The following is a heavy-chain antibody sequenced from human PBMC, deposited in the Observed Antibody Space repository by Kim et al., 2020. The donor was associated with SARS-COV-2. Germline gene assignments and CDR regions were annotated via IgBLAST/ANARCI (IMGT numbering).Heavy chain of an antibody. CDR1: GGSVSSGSYY. CDR3: ARDRSYGDHGFDY. V-gene: IGHV4-61*01. CDR2: IYYSGST. J-gene: IGHJ4*02. Sequence: SETLSLTCTVSGGSVSSGSYYWSWIRQPPGKGLEWIGYIYYSGSTNYNPSLKSRVTISVDTSKNQFSLKLSSVTAADTAVYYCARDRSYGDHGFDYWIQGTLVTVSS. D-gene: IGHD4-17*01.